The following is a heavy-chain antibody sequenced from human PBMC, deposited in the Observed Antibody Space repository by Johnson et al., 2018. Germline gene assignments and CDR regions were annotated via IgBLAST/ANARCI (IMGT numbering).Heavy chain of an antibody. D-gene: IGHD3-3*01. CDR3: AKAPVGWLGEGAEYFQH. J-gene: IGHJ1*01. CDR1: GFTFDAYA. Sequence: VQLVESGGGLVQPGRSLRLSCAASGFTFDAYAMHWVRQAPGKGLEWVSGISWNSGSIGYADSVKGRFTISRDNAKNSLYLQMNSLRAEDTAVSDCAKAPVGWLGEGAEYFQHWGQGTLVTVSA. V-gene: IGHV3-9*01. CDR2: ISWNSGSI.